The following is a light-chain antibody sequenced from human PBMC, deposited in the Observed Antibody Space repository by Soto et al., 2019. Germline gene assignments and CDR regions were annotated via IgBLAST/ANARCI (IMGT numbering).Light chain of an antibody. V-gene: IGLV2-8*01. J-gene: IGLJ2*01. CDR2: EVT. CDR3: SSYAGNNNLI. CDR1: SSDVGGYDS. Sequence: QSVLTQPPSASGSPGQSVTISCTGTSSDVGGYDSVSWYQQHPNKAPKLMIYEVTKRPSGVPDRFSGSKSGSTASLTVSGLQAEDEADYYCSSYAGNNNLIFGGGTKVTV.